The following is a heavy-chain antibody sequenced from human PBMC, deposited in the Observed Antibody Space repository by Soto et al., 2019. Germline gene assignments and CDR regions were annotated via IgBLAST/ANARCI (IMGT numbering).Heavy chain of an antibody. CDR1: GFSVTSNY. Sequence: QAGGSLSLSCAASGFSVTSNYMTWVRQAPGKGLECVSVIYAGGNTYYPDSVKGRFTISSDNSKNTLFLQMNNLRAEDTAVYYCARVTTFYDILTSSYALNYFDYWGQGTRVTVSS. V-gene: IGHV3-53*01. J-gene: IGHJ4*02. D-gene: IGHD3-9*01. CDR2: IYAGGNT. CDR3: ARVTTFYDILTSSYALNYFDY.